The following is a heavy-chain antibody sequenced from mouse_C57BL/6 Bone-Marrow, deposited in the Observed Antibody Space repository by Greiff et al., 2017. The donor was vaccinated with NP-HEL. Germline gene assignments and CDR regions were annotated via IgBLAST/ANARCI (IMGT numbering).Heavy chain of an antibody. V-gene: IGHV1-55*01. CDR1: GYTFTSYW. D-gene: IGHD1-1*02. CDR2: IYPGSGST. Sequence: QVQLQPGAELVKPGASVKMSCKASGYTFTSYWITWVKQRPGQGLEWIGDIYPGSGSTNYNEKFKSKATLTVDTSSSTAYMQLSSLTSEDSAVYYCARWCDYWGQGTTLTVSS. CDR3: ARWCDY. J-gene: IGHJ2*01.